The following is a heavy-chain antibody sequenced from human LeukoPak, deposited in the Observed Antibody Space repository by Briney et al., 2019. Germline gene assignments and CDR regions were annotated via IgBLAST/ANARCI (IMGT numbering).Heavy chain of an antibody. V-gene: IGHV4-59*08. CDR2: IYYSGST. D-gene: IGHD6-13*01. CDR1: GGSISSYY. Sequence: SSETLSLTCTVSGGSISSYYWSWIRQPPGKGLEWIGYIYYSGSTNYNPSLKSRVTISVDTSKNQFSLKPSSVTAADTAVYYCAGRDVSEGIAAAGKVWGQGTLVTVSS. CDR3: AGRDVSEGIAAAGKV. J-gene: IGHJ4*02.